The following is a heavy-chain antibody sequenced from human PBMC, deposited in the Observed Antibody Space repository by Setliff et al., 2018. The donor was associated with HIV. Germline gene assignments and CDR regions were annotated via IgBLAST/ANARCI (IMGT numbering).Heavy chain of an antibody. Sequence: SETLFLTCTVSGDLINNHNWNWIRQSPEKGLEWLGNIHYSGTSNYNSSLKSRIVISLDKSKNQFFLNLKSVTAADTAVYFCAREYSGSGINFNPLTWGQGTLVTVSS. V-gene: IGHV4-59*11. J-gene: IGHJ5*02. D-gene: IGHD3-10*01. CDR1: GDLINNHN. CDR3: AREYSGSGINFNPLT. CDR2: IHYSGTS.